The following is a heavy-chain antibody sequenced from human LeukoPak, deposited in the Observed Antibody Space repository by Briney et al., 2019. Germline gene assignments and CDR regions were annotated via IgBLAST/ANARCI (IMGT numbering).Heavy chain of an antibody. J-gene: IGHJ5*02. V-gene: IGHV3-53*01. CDR1: GFTVSSNY. D-gene: IGHD2-2*01. CDR3: ARNHASVVPATYWFDP. CDR2: IYSGDRT. Sequence: PGGSLRLSCAASGFTVSSNYMTWVRQPPGKGLEWVSLIYSGDRTFYADSVKGRFTISRDNSKNMVYLQMSSLRAEDTAVYYCARNHASVVPATYWFDPWGQGTLVTVSS.